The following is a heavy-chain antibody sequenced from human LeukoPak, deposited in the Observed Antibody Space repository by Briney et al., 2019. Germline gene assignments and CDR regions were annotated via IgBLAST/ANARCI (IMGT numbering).Heavy chain of an antibody. V-gene: IGHV4-39*07. Sequence: SETLSLTCTVSGGSISSSSYYWGWIRQPPGKGLEWIGSIYYSGSTYYNPSLKSRVTISVDTSKNQFSLKLSSVTAADTAVYYCAKLYGDIVVVPAAMGIDYWGQGTLVTVSS. J-gene: IGHJ4*02. D-gene: IGHD2-2*01. CDR2: IYYSGST. CDR3: AKLYGDIVVVPAAMGIDY. CDR1: GGSISSSSYY.